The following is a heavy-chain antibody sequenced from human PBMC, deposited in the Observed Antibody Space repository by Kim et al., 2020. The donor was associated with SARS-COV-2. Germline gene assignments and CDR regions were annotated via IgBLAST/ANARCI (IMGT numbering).Heavy chain of an antibody. D-gene: IGHD3-10*01. CDR3: AKDIGYYGSGSYAMDV. J-gene: IGHJ6*02. V-gene: IGHV3-43*01. Sequence: AFVKGRFTVSRDNSLNSLYLQMNSLRSEDSALYYCAKDIGYYGSGSYAMDVWGQGTTVTVSS.